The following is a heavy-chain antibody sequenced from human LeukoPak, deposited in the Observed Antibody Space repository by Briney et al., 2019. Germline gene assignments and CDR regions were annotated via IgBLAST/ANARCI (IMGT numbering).Heavy chain of an antibody. Sequence: PGGSLRLSCAASGFTVSSNYMSWVRQAPGKGLEWVSVIYSGGSTYYADSVKGRFTISRDNSKNTLYLQMTSLRAEDTAVYYCARHANPDSYWYFDLWGRGTLVTVSS. CDR3: ARHANPDSYWYFDL. CDR2: IYSGGST. CDR1: GFTVSSNY. J-gene: IGHJ2*01. V-gene: IGHV3-66*02.